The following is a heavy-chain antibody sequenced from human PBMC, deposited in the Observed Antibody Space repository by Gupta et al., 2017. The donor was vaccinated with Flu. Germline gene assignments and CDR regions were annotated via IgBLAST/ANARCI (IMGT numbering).Heavy chain of an antibody. J-gene: IGHJ6*02. CDR2: KHVTGSP. Sequence: QVRLQESGPGLVKPSETLSLICDVSGASMTNFYWTWVRQSPETGLNLIGYKHVTGSPVYNPSLRSRATISVDASKNQFSLKMTSVTAEDSAVYYCARKKADVEGGGMDVWGQGTTVTVAS. CDR3: ARKKADVEGGGMDV. CDR1: GASMTNFY. V-gene: IGHV4-59*01. D-gene: IGHD2-15*01.